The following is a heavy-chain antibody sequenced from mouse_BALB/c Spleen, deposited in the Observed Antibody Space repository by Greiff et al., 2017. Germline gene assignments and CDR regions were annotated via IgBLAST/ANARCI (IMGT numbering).Heavy chain of an antibody. J-gene: IGHJ4*01. CDR1: GYSFTGYY. V-gene: IGHV1-31*01. Sequence: EVKLMESGPELVKPGASVKISCKASGYSFTGYYMHWVKQSHVKSLEWIGRINPYNGATSYNQNFKDKASLTVDKSSSTAYMELHSLTSEDSAVYYCARNDGYYAMDYWGQGTSVTVSS. D-gene: IGHD1-2*01. CDR2: INPYNGAT. CDR3: ARNDGYYAMDY.